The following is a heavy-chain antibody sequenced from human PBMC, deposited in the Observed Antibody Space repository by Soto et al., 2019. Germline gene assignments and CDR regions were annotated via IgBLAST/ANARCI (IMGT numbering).Heavy chain of an antibody. CDR1: GGTFSSYA. CDR2: IIPIFGTA. J-gene: IGHJ4*02. V-gene: IGHV1-69*13. CDR3: ARIPPRSAVAAYYFDY. Sequence: SVKVSCKASGGTFSSYAISWVRQAPGQGLEWMGGIIPIFGTANYAQKFQGRVTITADESTSTAYMELSSLRSEDTAVYYCARIPPRSAVAAYYFDYWGQGTLVTVSS. D-gene: IGHD6-19*01.